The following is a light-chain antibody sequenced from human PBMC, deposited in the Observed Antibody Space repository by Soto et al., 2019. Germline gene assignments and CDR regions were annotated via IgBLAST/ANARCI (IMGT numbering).Light chain of an antibody. V-gene: IGLV7-46*01. CDR2: DTS. CDR3: LIYYSGAPL. CDR1: AGSVTSGHY. J-gene: IGLJ3*02. Sequence: QAVVTQEPSLTVSPGGTVTLTCGSSAGSVTSGHYPYWFQQKPGQAPKTLIYDTSNKHSWTPARLSGSLLGGKAALTLSGAQPEDEADYYCLIYYSGAPLFGGGTKLTVL.